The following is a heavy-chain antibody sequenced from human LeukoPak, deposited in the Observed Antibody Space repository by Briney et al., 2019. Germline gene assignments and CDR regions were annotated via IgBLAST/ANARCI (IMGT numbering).Heavy chain of an antibody. D-gene: IGHD3-22*01. J-gene: IGHJ4*02. CDR3: ARNLKNYYDSNGYFDY. CDR2: ISGRGDYT. CDR1: GFTFSSYA. V-gene: IGHV3-23*01. Sequence: PGGSLRLSCAASGFTFSSYAMSWVRQAPGKGLEWVSAISGRGDYTYYADSVKGRFTISRDNAKNSLYLQMNSLRAEDTAAYYCARNLKNYYDSNGYFDYWGQGTLVTVSS.